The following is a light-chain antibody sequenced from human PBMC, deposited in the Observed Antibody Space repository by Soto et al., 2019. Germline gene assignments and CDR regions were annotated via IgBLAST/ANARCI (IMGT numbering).Light chain of an antibody. CDR2: EVS. Sequence: QYALTQPASVSGSPGQSITISCTGASSDVGGYNYVSWHQQHPGKAPKLMIYEVSNRPSGVSDRFSGSKSGDTASLSISGLQAEDEADYYCSSYTSSTTRVFGTGTKLTVL. CDR1: SSDVGGYNY. J-gene: IGLJ1*01. V-gene: IGLV2-14*01. CDR3: SSYTSSTTRV.